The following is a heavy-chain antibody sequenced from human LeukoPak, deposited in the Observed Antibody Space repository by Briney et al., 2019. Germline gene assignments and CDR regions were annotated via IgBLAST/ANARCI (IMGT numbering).Heavy chain of an antibody. V-gene: IGHV1-24*01. CDR1: GYTLTELS. CDR2: FDPEDGET. CDR3: ATSLTVGGAISFDY. Sequence: GASVKVSCKVSGYTLTELSMHWVRQAPGKGLEWMGGFDPEDGETIYAQKFQGRVTMTEDTSTDTAYMELSSLRSEDTAVYYCATSLTVGGAISFDYWGQGTLVTVSS. J-gene: IGHJ4*02. D-gene: IGHD3-16*02.